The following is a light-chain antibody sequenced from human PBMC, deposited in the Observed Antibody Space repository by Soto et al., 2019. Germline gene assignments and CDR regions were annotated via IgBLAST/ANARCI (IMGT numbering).Light chain of an antibody. CDR2: GAS. CDR3: QQYNNWPPYT. CDR1: QSVSNN. J-gene: IGKJ2*01. V-gene: IGKV3-15*01. Sequence: EVVMTQSPATLSVSPGDRATLSCRASQSVSNNLAWYQQKPGQAPRLLIYGASTGATGLPARFSASVSGTEFTPTISSLQSEDFAVYYCQQYNNWPPYTFGPGTKLEIK.